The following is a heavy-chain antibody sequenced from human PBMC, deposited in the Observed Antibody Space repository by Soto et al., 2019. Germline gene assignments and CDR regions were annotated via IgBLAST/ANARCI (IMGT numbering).Heavy chain of an antibody. CDR1: GYTFSRHG. CDR3: AGGADDFSSGDYYEY. J-gene: IGHJ4*02. V-gene: IGHV1-18*04. CDR2: SGNT. Sequence: QVQLVQSGAEVKKPGASVTVSCKASGYTFSRHGISWVRQAPGQGLEWRAWSGNTNYAQKFQGRLSLTTNPTTRTAYMELRSLRSDDRAVYYCAGGADDFSSGDYYEYWGQGTLVTVSS. D-gene: IGHD3-3*01.